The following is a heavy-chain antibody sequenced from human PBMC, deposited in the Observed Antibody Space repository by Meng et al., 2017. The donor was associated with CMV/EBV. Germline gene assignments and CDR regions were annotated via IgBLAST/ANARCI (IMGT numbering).Heavy chain of an antibody. J-gene: IGHJ4*02. D-gene: IGHD3-3*01. CDR2: INSDGSST. CDR1: SYW. V-gene: IGHV3-74*01. Sequence: SYWLHWVRQAPGKGLVWVSRINSDGSSTSYADSVKGRFTISRDNAKNTLYLQMNSLRAEDTAVYYCARDNAASYYDFWSGYYTSLDYWGQGTLVTVSS. CDR3: ARDNAASYYDFWSGYYTSLDY.